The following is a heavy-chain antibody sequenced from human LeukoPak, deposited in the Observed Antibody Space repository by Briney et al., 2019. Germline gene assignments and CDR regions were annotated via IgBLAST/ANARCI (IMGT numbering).Heavy chain of an antibody. CDR2: ISAYNGNT. CDR3: ARESVTYYDYVWGSYRSPFDY. D-gene: IGHD3-16*02. Sequence: ASVKVSCKASGYNFFTYGITWVRQAPGQGLEWMGWISAYNGNTNYAQKLQGRVTMTTDTSTSTAYMELRSLRSDDTAVYYCARESVTYYDYVWGSYRSPFDYWGQGTLVTVSS. CDR1: GYNFFTYG. J-gene: IGHJ4*02. V-gene: IGHV1-18*01.